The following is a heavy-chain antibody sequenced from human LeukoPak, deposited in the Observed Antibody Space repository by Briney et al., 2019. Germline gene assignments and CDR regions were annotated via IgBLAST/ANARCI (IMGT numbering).Heavy chain of an antibody. V-gene: IGHV3-30-3*01. CDR1: GFTFSSYA. CDR3: ARPSGYFDWYQYYFDY. CDR2: ISYDGSNK. J-gene: IGHJ4*02. D-gene: IGHD3-9*01. Sequence: GGSLRLSCAASGFTFSSYAMHWVRQAPGKGLERVAVISYDGSNKYYADSVKGRFTISRDNSKNTLYLQMNSLRAEDTAVYYCARPSGYFDWYQYYFDYWGQGTLVTVSS.